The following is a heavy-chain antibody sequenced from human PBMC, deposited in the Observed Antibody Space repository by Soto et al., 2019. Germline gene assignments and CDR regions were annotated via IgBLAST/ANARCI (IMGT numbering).Heavy chain of an antibody. CDR1: GFTFSSYS. J-gene: IGHJ4*02. CDR2: ISSSSSYI. Sequence: GGSLRLCCAASGFTFSSYSMNWVRQAPGKGLEWVSRISSSSSYIYYADSVKGRFTISRDNAKNSLYLQMNSLRAEDTAVYYCARDSDSSYYFDYWGQGTLVTV. V-gene: IGHV3-21*01. CDR3: ARDSDSSYYFDY. D-gene: IGHD3-10*01.